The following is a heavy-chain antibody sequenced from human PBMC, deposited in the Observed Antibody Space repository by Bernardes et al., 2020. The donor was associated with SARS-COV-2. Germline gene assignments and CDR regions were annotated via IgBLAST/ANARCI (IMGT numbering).Heavy chain of an antibody. CDR1: GYTFTSYA. Sequence: ASVKVSCKASGYTFTSYAMNWVRQAPGQGLEWMGWINTNTGNPTYAQGFTGRFVFSLDTSVSTAYLQISSLKAEDTAVYYCAREGGDIVATIWGDYYYYGMDVWGQGTTVTVSS. V-gene: IGHV7-4-1*02. CDR3: AREGGDIVATIWGDYYYYGMDV. J-gene: IGHJ6*02. D-gene: IGHD5-12*01. CDR2: INTNTGNP.